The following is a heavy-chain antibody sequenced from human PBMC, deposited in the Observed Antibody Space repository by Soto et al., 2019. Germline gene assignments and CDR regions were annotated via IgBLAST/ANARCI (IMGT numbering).Heavy chain of an antibody. D-gene: IGHD6-19*01. CDR3: ASRSSGWYFDY. CDR2: INDSGDDT. Sequence: GGSLRLSCEASGIILSNYAMSWVRQAPGKGLEWVSGINDSGDDTYHADSVKGRFTISRDNFKNTLYLQMNSLRAEDTAVYYCASRSSGWYFDYWGQGTLVTVSS. CDR1: GIILSNYA. J-gene: IGHJ4*02. V-gene: IGHV3-23*01.